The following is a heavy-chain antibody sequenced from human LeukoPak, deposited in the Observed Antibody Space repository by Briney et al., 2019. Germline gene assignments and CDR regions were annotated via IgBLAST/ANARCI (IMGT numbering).Heavy chain of an antibody. CDR2: FYYSGST. D-gene: IGHD6-19*01. V-gene: IGHV4-59*08. CDR1: GVSISSYY. CDR3: ARHAAVAGTAFDY. Sequence: SETLSLTCTVSGVSISSYYWSCIRQPPGKGLEWIGYFYYSGSTKNNSSLKSRVTISADTSKNQFSLKLTSVTAADTAVYYCARHAAVAGTAFDYWGQGILVTVSS. J-gene: IGHJ4*02.